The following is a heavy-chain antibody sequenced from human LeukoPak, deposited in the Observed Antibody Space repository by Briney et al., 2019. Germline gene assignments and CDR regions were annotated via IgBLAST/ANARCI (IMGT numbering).Heavy chain of an antibody. CDR3: AKDSVRGYCSGGSCYPDAFDI. D-gene: IGHD2-15*01. J-gene: IGHJ3*02. V-gene: IGHV3-23*01. CDR2: ISGSGGST. Sequence: QPGGSLRLSCAASGFTFSSYAMSWVRQAPGKGLEWVSAISGSGGSTYYADSVKGRLTISRDNSKNTLYLQMNSLRAEDTAVYYCAKDSVRGYCSGGSCYPDAFDIWGQGTMVTVSS. CDR1: GFTFSSYA.